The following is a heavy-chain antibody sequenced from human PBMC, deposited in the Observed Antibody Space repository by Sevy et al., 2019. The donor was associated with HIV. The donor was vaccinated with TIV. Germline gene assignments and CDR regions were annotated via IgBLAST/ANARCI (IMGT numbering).Heavy chain of an antibody. Sequence: GGSLRLSCAASGFTFSNYAIHWVRQAPGKGLEWVAVVSYDGSKKYYADSGKGRFTISRDNSKNTLYLQMNSLRVEDTAVYYCARDRSTTWINYFFDFWGQGTLGTVSS. D-gene: IGHD2-2*01. J-gene: IGHJ4*02. V-gene: IGHV3-30*01. CDR3: ARDRSTTWINYFFDF. CDR1: GFTFSNYA. CDR2: VSYDGSKK.